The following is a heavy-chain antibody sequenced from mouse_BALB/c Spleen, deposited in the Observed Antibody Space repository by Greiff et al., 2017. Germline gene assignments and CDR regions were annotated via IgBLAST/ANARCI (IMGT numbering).Heavy chain of an antibody. J-gene: IGHJ2*01. V-gene: IGHV14-4*02. CDR1: GFNIKDYY. CDR2: IDPENGDT. CDR3: NVRVGQSPDY. D-gene: IGHD3-3*01. Sequence: VQLQQSGAELVRSGASVKLSCTASGFNIKDYYMHWVKQRPEQGLEWIGWIDPENGDTEYAPKFQGKATMTADTSSNTAYLQLSSLTSEDTAVYYCNVRVGQSPDYWGQGTTLTVSS.